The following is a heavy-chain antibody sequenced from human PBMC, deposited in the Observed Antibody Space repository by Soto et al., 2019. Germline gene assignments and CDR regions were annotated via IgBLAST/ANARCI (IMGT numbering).Heavy chain of an antibody. CDR2: ISAYNGNT. V-gene: IGHV1-18*01. CDR3: ARARGGGVGTTAY. J-gene: IGHJ4*02. Sequence: QAQLVQSGPEVKKPGASAKVSCKTSGYIFSIFGISWMRQVPGQGLEWMGWISAYNGNTNYAQKFQDRVTLTTDTSTNLAYRELRSLRSDDTSVYYCARARGGGVGTTAYWGQGTLVTVSS. D-gene: IGHD1-26*01. CDR1: GYIFSIFG.